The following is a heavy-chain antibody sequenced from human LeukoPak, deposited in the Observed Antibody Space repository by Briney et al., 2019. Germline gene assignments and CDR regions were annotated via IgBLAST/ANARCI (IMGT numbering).Heavy chain of an antibody. J-gene: IGHJ4*02. CDR3: EGYDY. V-gene: IGHV3-30-3*01. CDR2: VSHNGPDK. Sequence: PGGSLRLSCAASGFTFSSYTMHWVRQAPGKGLEWVAVVSHNGPDKYYADSVKGRFTISRDSSKNTLYLQMSSLRADDTAVYYCEGYDYWGQGTLVIVSS. CDR1: GFTFSSYT.